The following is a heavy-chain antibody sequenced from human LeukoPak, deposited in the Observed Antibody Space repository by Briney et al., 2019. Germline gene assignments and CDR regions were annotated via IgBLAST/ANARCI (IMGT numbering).Heavy chain of an antibody. CDR2: ISTSGSII. D-gene: IGHD2-21*01. CDR1: GFTFSDYH. J-gene: IGHJ4*01. CDR3: ARVCGGGYYDD. Sequence: GGSLRLSCAASGFTFSDYHMSWIRKAPGKGLEWVSYISTSGSIIYHADSVKGRFTISRDNAKNSLYLQMNSLRAEDTAVYYCARVCGGGYYDDWGPGTLVT. V-gene: IGHV3-11*01.